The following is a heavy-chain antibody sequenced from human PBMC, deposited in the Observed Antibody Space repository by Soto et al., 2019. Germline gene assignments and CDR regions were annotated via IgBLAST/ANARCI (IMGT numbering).Heavy chain of an antibody. J-gene: IGHJ4*02. Sequence: SETLSLTCAVNGGSFTGYSWGWIRQPPGKGLEWIGEINHSGSTSYSPSLKSRVAVSIDTSKNQFSLRLTSVTAADTAIYFCGRIGYFRIDYWGQGALVTVSS. D-gene: IGHD2-15*01. CDR3: GRIGYFRIDY. CDR1: GGSFTGYS. V-gene: IGHV4-34*01. CDR2: INHSGST.